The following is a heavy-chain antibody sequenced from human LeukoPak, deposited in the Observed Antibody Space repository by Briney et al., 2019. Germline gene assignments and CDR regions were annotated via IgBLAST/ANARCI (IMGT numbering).Heavy chain of an antibody. CDR1: GFTFSIYA. CDR3: ATTRGCTTTRCNRAFDC. J-gene: IGHJ4*02. D-gene: IGHD2-8*01. V-gene: IGHV3-23*01. Sequence: GGSLRLSCAASGFTFSIYAMSWVRQAPGKGLEWVSAISGSGGIAYYADSVKGRFTISRDNSKNTLYLEMNSLTPGDTATYYCATTRGCTTTRCNRAFDCWGQGTLVAVSS. CDR2: ISGSGGIA.